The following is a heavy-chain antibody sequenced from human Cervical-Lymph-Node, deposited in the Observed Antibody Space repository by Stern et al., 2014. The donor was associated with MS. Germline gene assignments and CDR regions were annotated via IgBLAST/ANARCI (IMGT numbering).Heavy chain of an antibody. CDR1: DYY. CDR3: ARDCKLRYFDWLSPYFDY. V-gene: IGHV3-11*01. CDR2: ISSIGSTI. J-gene: IGHJ4*02. D-gene: IGHD3-9*01. Sequence: DYYMSWIRQAPGKGLEWVSYISSIGSTIYYADSVKGRFTISRDNAKNSLYLQMNSLRAEDTAVYYCARDCKLRYFDWLSPYFDYWGQGTLVTVSS.